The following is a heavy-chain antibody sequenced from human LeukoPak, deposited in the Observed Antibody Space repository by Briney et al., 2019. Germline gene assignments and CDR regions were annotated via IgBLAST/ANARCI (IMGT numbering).Heavy chain of an antibody. J-gene: IGHJ4*02. D-gene: IGHD6-13*01. CDR1: GGTFSSYA. CDR2: IIPIFGTA. CDR3: ATPTPSYSSSWYYFDY. Sequence: ASVKVSCKASGGTFSSYAISWVRQAPGQGLEWMGGIIPIFGTANYAQKFQGRVTIPTDESTSTAYMELSSLRSEDTAVYYCATPTPSYSSSWYYFDYWGQGTLVTVSS. V-gene: IGHV1-69*05.